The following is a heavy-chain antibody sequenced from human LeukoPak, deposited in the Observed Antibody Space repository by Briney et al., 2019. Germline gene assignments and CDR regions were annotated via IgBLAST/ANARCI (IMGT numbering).Heavy chain of an antibody. Sequence: GGSLRLSCAASGFTFSSYAISWVRQAPGKGLEWVSAISGSGGSTYYADSVKGRFTISRDNSKNTLYLQMNSLRAEDTAVYYCAKDSSGYSYYFDYWGQGTLVTVSS. CDR1: GFTFSSYA. V-gene: IGHV3-23*01. CDR2: ISGSGGST. D-gene: IGHD3-22*01. J-gene: IGHJ4*02. CDR3: AKDSSGYSYYFDY.